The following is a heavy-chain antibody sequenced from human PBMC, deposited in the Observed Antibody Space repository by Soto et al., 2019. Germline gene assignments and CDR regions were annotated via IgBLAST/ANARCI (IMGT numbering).Heavy chain of an antibody. CDR1: GFTFSSYS. V-gene: IGHV3-48*01. Sequence: GGSLRLSCAASGFTFSSYSMNWVRQAPGKGLEWVSYISSSSSTIYYADSVKGRFTISRDNAKNSLYLQMNSLRAEDTAVYYCARMSCGGDCQTGDAFDIWGQGTTVTVSS. CDR2: ISSSSSTI. J-gene: IGHJ3*02. D-gene: IGHD2-21*02. CDR3: ARMSCGGDCQTGDAFDI.